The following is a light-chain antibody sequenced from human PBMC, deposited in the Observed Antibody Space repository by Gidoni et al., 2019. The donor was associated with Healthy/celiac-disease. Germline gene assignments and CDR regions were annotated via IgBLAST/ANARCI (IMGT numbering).Light chain of an antibody. V-gene: IGKV4-1*01. J-gene: IGKJ1*01. CDR2: WAS. Sequence: DIVMTQSPDSLAVSLGARATINCKSSQSVLYSSNNKNYLAWYQQKPGQPPRLLIYWASTRESGVPDRFSGSGSGTDFTLTISGLQAADVAVYYCQQYYSTPRTFGQXTKVEIK. CDR3: QQYYSTPRT. CDR1: QSVLYSSNNKNY.